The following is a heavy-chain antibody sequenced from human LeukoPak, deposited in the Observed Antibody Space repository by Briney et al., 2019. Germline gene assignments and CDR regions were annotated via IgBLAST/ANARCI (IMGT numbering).Heavy chain of an antibody. CDR2: INHSGST. CDR1: GGSFSGYY. Sequence: PSETLSLTCAVYGGSFSGYYWSWIRQPPGKGLEWIGEINHSGSTNYNPSLKSRVTTSVDTSKNQFSLKLSSVTAADTAVYYCARGPSQPIAAAGTSFDYWGQGTLVTVSS. D-gene: IGHD6-13*01. CDR3: ARGPSQPIAAAGTSFDY. V-gene: IGHV4-34*01. J-gene: IGHJ4*02.